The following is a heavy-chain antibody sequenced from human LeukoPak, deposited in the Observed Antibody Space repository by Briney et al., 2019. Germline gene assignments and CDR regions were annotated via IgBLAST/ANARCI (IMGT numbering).Heavy chain of an antibody. Sequence: PGGSLRLSCAASGFIFNDCWMSWVRQAPGKGLEWVGLIKTKTTGGSIEYAAPVEGRFTISRDDSKSTLYLQMNSLRSEDTAIYYCTAGLGRTHTDYWGQGTLVTVSS. J-gene: IGHJ4*02. CDR3: TAGLGRTHTDY. CDR2: IKTKTTGGSI. D-gene: IGHD3/OR15-3a*01. CDR1: GFIFNDCW. V-gene: IGHV3-15*01.